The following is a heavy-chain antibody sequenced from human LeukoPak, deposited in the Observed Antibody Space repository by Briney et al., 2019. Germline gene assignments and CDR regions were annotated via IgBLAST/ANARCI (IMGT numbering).Heavy chain of an antibody. CDR2: ISYDGSNK. J-gene: IGHJ4*02. CDR1: GFTFSSYA. D-gene: IGHD3-22*01. Sequence: GRSLRLSCAASGFTFSSYAMHWVRQAPGKGLEWVAVISYDGSNKYYADSVKGRFTISRDNSKNTLYLQMNSLRAEDTAVYYCARDRTHYYDSSGFGYWGQGTLVTVSS. V-gene: IGHV3-30-3*01. CDR3: ARDRTHYYDSSGFGY.